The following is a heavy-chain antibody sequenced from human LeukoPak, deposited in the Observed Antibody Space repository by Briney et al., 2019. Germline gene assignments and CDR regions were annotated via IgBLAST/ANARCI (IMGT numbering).Heavy chain of an antibody. CDR3: ARDLGTRYYGMDV. V-gene: IGHV4-59*01. J-gene: IGHJ6*02. CDR1: GGSISSYY. CDR2: IYYSGST. Sequence: SETLSLTCTVSGGSISSYYWSWIRQPPGKGLEWIGYIYYSGSTNYNPSLKSRVTISVDTSKNQFSLKPSSVTAADMAVYYCARDLGTRYYGMDVWGQGTTVTVSS.